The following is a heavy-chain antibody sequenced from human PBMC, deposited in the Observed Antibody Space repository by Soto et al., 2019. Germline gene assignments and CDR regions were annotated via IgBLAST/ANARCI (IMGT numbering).Heavy chain of an antibody. J-gene: IGHJ6*02. CDR1: GYTFTIYA. D-gene: IGHD3-9*01. CDR3: ARYVTGYYYYYYYGMDV. Sequence: GASVKLSCTASGYTFTIYAMHWVRQSPGQRLEWMGWINAGNGNTKYSQKFQGRVTITRDTSASTAYMELSSLRSEDTAVYYCARYVTGYYYYYYYGMDVWGQGTTVTVSS. V-gene: IGHV1-3*01. CDR2: INAGNGNT.